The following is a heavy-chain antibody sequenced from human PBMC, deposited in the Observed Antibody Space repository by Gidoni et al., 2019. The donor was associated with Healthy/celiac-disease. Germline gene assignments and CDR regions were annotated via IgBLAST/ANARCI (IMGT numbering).Heavy chain of an antibody. Sequence: QVTLKESGPALVKPTQTLPLTCTFSGFSLSTSGMRVSWIRQPPGKALEWLARIDWDDDKFYRTSLKNRLTISKDTSKNQVVLTMTNMDPVDTATYYCARTILRPGYYYGMDVWGQGTTVTVSS. CDR3: ARTILRPGYYYGMDV. J-gene: IGHJ6*02. D-gene: IGHD1-26*01. V-gene: IGHV2-70*04. CDR1: GFSLSTSGMR. CDR2: IDWDDDK.